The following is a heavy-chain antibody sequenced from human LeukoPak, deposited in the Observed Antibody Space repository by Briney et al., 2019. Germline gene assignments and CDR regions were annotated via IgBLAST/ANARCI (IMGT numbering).Heavy chain of an antibody. CDR1: GFTFSSYW. CDR3: ARAAGIRGYSYGYDY. J-gene: IGHJ4*02. D-gene: IGHD5-18*01. V-gene: IGHV3-74*01. Sequence: QPGGSLRLSCAASGFTFSSYWMHWVRQTPGKGLVWVSRINSDGSSTNYADSVKGRFTVSRDNAKNTLYLQMNSLRAEDTAVYYCARAAGIRGYSYGYDYWGQGTLVTVSS. CDR2: INSDGSST.